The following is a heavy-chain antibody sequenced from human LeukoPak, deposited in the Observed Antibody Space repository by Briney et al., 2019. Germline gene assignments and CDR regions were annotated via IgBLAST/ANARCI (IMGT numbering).Heavy chain of an antibody. V-gene: IGHV3-21*01. J-gene: IGHJ4*02. Sequence: GGSLRLSCAASGFTFSTYSLNWVRQAPGKGLEWVSSITSRSSNIYYADSVKGRFTISRDNAKNSLYLQMNSLRAEDTAVYYCARHPPYSSSWEGDYWGQGTLVTVSS. D-gene: IGHD6-13*01. CDR1: GFTFSTYS. CDR2: ITSRSSNI. CDR3: ARHPPYSSSWEGDY.